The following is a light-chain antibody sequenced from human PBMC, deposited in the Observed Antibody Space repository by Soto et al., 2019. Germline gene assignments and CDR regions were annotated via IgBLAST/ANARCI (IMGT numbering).Light chain of an antibody. CDR3: QQYNDWPPWT. CDR2: DAS. V-gene: IGKV3-11*01. CDR1: QSVSSY. J-gene: IGKJ1*01. Sequence: IVLTQAPSTLSLSPVERATLSCRASQSVSSYLAWYQQKPGQAPRLLIYDASNRATGIPARFSGSGSGTDFSLTITSLQSEDFAVYYCQQYNDWPPWTFGQGTKVDIK.